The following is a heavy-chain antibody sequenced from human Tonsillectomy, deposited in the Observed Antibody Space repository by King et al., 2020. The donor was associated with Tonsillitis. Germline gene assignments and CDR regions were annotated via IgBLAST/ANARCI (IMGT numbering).Heavy chain of an antibody. J-gene: IGHJ4*02. V-gene: IGHV3-48*03. CDR2: ISSSGSTI. CDR1: GFTFSSYE. Sequence: QLVQSGGGLVQPGGSLRLSCAASGFTFSSYEMNWVRQAPGKGLEGVSYISSSGSTIYYADSGKGRFTISRDNAKNSLYLQMNSLRAEDTAVYYCARGSRTVAAAGLGVGYWGQGTLVTVSS. D-gene: IGHD6-13*01. CDR3: ARGSRTVAAAGLGVGY.